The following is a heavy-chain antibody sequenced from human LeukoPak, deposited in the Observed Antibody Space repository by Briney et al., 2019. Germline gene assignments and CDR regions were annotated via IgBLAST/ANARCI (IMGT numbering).Heavy chain of an antibody. J-gene: IGHJ4*02. V-gene: IGHV3-11*01. CDR3: ATGRDIAVAGPGGYFDY. CDR1: GFTFSDYH. CDR2: ISPGGDTI. D-gene: IGHD6-19*01. Sequence: GGSLRLSCAASGFTFSDYHMSWIRQAPGKGLEWVSYISPGGDTIYFADSVKGRFTLSRDNAKNSLSLQMNSLIAEDTAVYYCATGRDIAVAGPGGYFDYWGQGTLSPSPQ.